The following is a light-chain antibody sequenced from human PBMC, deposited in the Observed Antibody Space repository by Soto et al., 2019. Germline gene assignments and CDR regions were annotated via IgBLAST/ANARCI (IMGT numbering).Light chain of an antibody. CDR1: QSVSNY. Sequence: EIVLTQSPATLSLSPGERVTLSFRASQSVSNYLAWYQQKPGQAPRLLVSAASNRATGIPDRLSGSGSGTDFTLTISRLEPEDFAVYYCQQYGSSPITFGQGTRLEIK. CDR3: QQYGSSPIT. J-gene: IGKJ5*01. CDR2: AAS. V-gene: IGKV3-20*01.